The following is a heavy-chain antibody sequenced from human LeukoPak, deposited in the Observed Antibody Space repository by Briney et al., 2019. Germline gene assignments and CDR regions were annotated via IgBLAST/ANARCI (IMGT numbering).Heavy chain of an antibody. D-gene: IGHD3-3*01. Sequence: GGALRLSCAASGFTFSSYLIQCGRQTTGKGVVWVSRINTDGSSTRYTDSVKGRFTISRDNVKTTLYLQMNSLRAEDTAVFYCARAVRWRMEYYFDYWGQGTLVTVSS. J-gene: IGHJ4*02. CDR1: GFTFSSYL. CDR3: ARAVRWRMEYYFDY. V-gene: IGHV3-74*01. CDR2: INTDGSST.